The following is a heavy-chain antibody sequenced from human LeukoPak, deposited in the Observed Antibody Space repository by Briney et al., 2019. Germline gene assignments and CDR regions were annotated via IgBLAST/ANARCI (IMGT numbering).Heavy chain of an antibody. CDR2: ISSSSSTI. Sequence: GGSLRLSCAASGFTFSSYSMNWVRQAPGKGLEWVSYISSSSSTIYYADSVKGRFTISRDNAKNSLYLQMNSLRAEDTALYYCAKDRWGVDLNAFDIWGQGTMVTVSS. CDR1: GFTFSSYS. V-gene: IGHV3-48*04. D-gene: IGHD3-16*01. CDR3: AKDRWGVDLNAFDI. J-gene: IGHJ3*02.